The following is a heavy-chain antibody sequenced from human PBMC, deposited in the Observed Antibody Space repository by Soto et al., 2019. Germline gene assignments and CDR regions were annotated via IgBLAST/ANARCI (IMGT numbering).Heavy chain of an antibody. CDR2: IWYDGSNK. V-gene: IGHV3-33*08. D-gene: IGHD2-21*02. CDR3: ARDLLAYCGGDCYNYYYYGMDV. Sequence: GGSLRLCWAASGSTVSIKAMGGVRQAPGEGLERKEIIWYDGSNKYYADSVKGRFTISRDNSKNTLYLQMNSLRAEDTAVYYCARDLLAYCGGDCYNYYYYGMDVWGQGTTVTVSS. J-gene: IGHJ6*02. CDR1: GSTVSIKA.